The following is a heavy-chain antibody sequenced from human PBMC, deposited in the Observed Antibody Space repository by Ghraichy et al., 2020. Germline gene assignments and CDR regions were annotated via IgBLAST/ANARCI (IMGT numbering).Heavy chain of an antibody. D-gene: IGHD3-3*01. CDR1: GYTFTSYG. CDR2: ISAYNGNT. CDR3: ARARGPSQDGVVIKPYWFDP. V-gene: IGHV1-18*04. Sequence: ASVKVSSKASGYTFTSYGISWVRQAPGQGLEWMGWISAYNGNTNYAQKLQGRVTMTTDTSTSTAYMELRSLRSDDTAVYYCARARGPSQDGVVIKPYWFDPWGQGTLVTVSS. J-gene: IGHJ5*02.